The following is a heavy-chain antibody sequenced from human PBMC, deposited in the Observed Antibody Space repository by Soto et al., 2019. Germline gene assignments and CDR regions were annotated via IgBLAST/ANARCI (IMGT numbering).Heavy chain of an antibody. Sequence: GASVKVSCKASGGTFSSYAISWVRQAPGQGLEWMGGIIPIFGTANYAQKFQGRVTITADESTSTAYTELSSLRSEDTAVYYCARGGQQPGPYYYGMDVWGQGTTVTVSS. D-gene: IGHD6-13*01. CDR2: IIPIFGTA. V-gene: IGHV1-69*13. CDR1: GGTFSSYA. CDR3: ARGGQQPGPYYYGMDV. J-gene: IGHJ6*02.